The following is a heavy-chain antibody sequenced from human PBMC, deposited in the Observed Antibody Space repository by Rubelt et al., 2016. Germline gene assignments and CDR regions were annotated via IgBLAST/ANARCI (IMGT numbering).Heavy chain of an antibody. CDR3: ARYRPGSADY. CDR2: IYHSGST. D-gene: IGHD1-14*01. CDR1: GYSISSGYY. Sequence: QVQLQESGPGLVKPSETLSLTCTVSGYSISSGYYWGWIRQPPGKGLEWIGSIYHSGSTYYNQSLKSRVTISVETSNNQCSLKLSSVTAADTAVYYCARYRPGSADYWGQGTLVTVSS. J-gene: IGHJ4*02. V-gene: IGHV4-38-2*02.